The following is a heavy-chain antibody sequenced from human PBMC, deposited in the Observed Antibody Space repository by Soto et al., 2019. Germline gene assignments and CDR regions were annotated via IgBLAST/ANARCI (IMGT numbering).Heavy chain of an antibody. CDR1: GYTFTSYG. D-gene: IGHD2-15*01. Sequence: ASVKVSCKASGYTFTSYGISWVRQAPGQGLEWMGWISAYNGNTNYAQKLQGRVTMTTDTSTSTAYMELRSLRSDDTAVYYCARYCSGGSCYHLNWFDPWGQGTLVTVS. CDR2: ISAYNGNT. J-gene: IGHJ5*02. V-gene: IGHV1-18*01. CDR3: ARYCSGGSCYHLNWFDP.